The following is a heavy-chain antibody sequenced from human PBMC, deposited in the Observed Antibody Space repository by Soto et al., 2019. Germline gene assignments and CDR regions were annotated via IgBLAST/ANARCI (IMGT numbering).Heavy chain of an antibody. CDR2: ILPIFGTT. CDR1: GGTFSGYA. J-gene: IGHJ6*02. D-gene: IGHD4-17*01. CDR3: ARRMAATTPRAYGMDV. V-gene: IGHV1-69*06. Sequence: SVKVSCKASGGTFSGYAISWVRQAPGQGLEWMGGILPIFGTTNYAQKFQGQVTISADKSISTAYLQWSSLKASDTAMYYCARRMAATTPRAYGMDVWGQGTTVTVSS.